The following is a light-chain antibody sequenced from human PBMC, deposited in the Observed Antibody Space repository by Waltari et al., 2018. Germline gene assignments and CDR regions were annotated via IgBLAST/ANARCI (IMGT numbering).Light chain of an antibody. CDR1: QSVLYSSNNKSY. V-gene: IGKV4-1*01. CDR2: WAS. J-gene: IGKJ1*01. CDR3: QQYYAAPWT. Sequence: DIVMTQSPDSLAVSLGERATTNCKSSQSVLYSSNNKSYLSWFQQKPGQPPKLPFYWASTRESGVPDRFSGSGSGTDFTLTISSLQAEDVAVYYCQQYYAAPWTFGQGTMVEIK.